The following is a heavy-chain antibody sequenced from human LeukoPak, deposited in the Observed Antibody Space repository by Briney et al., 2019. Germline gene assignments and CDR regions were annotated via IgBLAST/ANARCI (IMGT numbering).Heavy chain of an antibody. CDR3: ARERTFGGVISY. CDR1: GGSISSGGYS. J-gene: IGHJ4*02. V-gene: IGHV4-30-2*01. D-gene: IGHD3-16*02. CDR2: IYHSGST. Sequence: SETLSLTCAVSGGSISSGGYSWSWIRQPPGKGLEWIGYIYHSGSTYYNPSLKSRVTISVDRSKNQFSLKLSSVTAADTAVYYCARERTFGGVISYWGQGTLVTVSS.